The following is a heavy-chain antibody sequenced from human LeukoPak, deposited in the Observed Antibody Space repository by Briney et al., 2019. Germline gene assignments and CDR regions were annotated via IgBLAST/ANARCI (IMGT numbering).Heavy chain of an antibody. J-gene: IGHJ4*02. CDR2: IYYSGST. D-gene: IGHD2-2*01. CDR3: ARGFGCSSTSCIDY. Sequence: SETLSLTCTVSGGSISSGDYYWSWIRQPPGKGLEWIGYIYYSGSTYYNPSLKSRVTISVDTSKNQFSLKLSSVAAADTAVYYCARGFGCSSTSCIDYWGQGTLVTVSS. V-gene: IGHV4-30-4*01. CDR1: GGSISSGDYY.